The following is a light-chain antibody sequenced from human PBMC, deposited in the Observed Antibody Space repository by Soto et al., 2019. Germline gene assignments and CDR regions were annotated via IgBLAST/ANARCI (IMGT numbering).Light chain of an antibody. CDR1: QSVSSY. V-gene: IGKV3-11*01. CDR3: QQRGNWPGT. J-gene: IGKJ1*01. CDR2: DAS. Sequence: EMVLTQSPATLSLSPGETATLSCRASQSVSSYLAWYQQKPGQAPRRLIYDASNRATGIPARFSGSGSGTDFTLTSSSLEPEDFAVYYCQQRGNWPGTFGQGTKVEIK.